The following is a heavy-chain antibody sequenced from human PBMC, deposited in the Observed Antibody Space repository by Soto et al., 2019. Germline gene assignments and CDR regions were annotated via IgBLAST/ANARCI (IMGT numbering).Heavy chain of an antibody. CDR2: IYYRGST. J-gene: IGHJ6*03. CDR1: GASISNYY. Sequence: QVQLQEAGPGLVKPSETLSLTCSVSGASISNYYWSWIRQPPGKGLEWIGYIYYRGSTNYNPSLKSRVTISVDPSRNQVSLRLTSVTAADTAVYYCATAVPNDYVPNYYPVDVWGRGITVTVSS. V-gene: IGHV4-59*01. CDR3: ATAVPNDYVPNYYPVDV. D-gene: IGHD4-17*01.